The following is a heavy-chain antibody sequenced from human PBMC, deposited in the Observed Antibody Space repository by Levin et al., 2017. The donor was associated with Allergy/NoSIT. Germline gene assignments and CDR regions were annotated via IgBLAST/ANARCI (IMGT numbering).Heavy chain of an antibody. J-gene: IGHJ5*02. D-gene: IGHD2-2*01. CDR2: INHSGST. CDR3: AREEGIVVVPAAMWSYWFDP. CDR1: GGSFSGYY. Sequence: SETLSLTCAVYGGSFSGYYWSWIRQPPGKGLEWIGEINHSGSTNYNPSLKSRVTISVDTSKNQFSLKLSSVTAADTAVYYCAREEGIVVVPAAMWSYWFDPWGQGTLVTVSS. V-gene: IGHV4-34*01.